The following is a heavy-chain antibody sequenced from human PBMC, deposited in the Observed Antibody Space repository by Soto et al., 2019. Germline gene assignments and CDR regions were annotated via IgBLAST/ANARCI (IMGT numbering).Heavy chain of an antibody. CDR2: IIPIFGTA. CDR3: ARGTRIAVAPHGGWFAP. J-gene: IGHJ5*02. V-gene: IGHV1-69*13. CDR1: GGTFSSYA. D-gene: IGHD6-19*01. Sequence: GAPVKVSCKSSGGTFSSYAISWVRQAPGQGLEWMGGIIPIFGTANYAQKFQGRVTITADESTSTAYMELSSLRSEDTAVDYCARGTRIAVAPHGGWFAPWGQGTLVTVSS.